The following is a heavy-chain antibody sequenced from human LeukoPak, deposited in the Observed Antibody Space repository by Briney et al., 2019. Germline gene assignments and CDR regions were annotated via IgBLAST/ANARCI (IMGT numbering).Heavy chain of an antibody. CDR3: ARENCGGDCYEGGWDYYYMDV. V-gene: IGHV3-30-3*01. J-gene: IGHJ6*03. D-gene: IGHD2-21*01. CDR1: GFTFSSYA. Sequence: PGGSLRLSCAASGFTFSSYAMHWVRQAPGKGLEWVAVISYDGSNKYYADSVKGRFTISRDNSKNTLYLQMNSLRAEDTAVYYCARENCGGDCYEGGWDYYYMDVWGKGTTVTVSS. CDR2: ISYDGSNK.